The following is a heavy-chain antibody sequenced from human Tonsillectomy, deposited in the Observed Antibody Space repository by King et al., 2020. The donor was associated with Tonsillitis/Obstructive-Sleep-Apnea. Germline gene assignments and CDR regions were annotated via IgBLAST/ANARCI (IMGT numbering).Heavy chain of an antibody. V-gene: IGHV3-11*05. D-gene: IGHD3-10*01. Sequence: VQLVESGGGLVKPGGSLRLSCAASGFTFSDYYMSWIRQVPGKGLEWVSYISSSSNYTNYADSVKGRFTISRDNAKNSLYLQMNSLRAEDTAVYYCAGYLMDYYASGSYYNYYFDYWGQGTLVTVSS. CDR1: GFTFSDYY. J-gene: IGHJ4*02. CDR3: AGYLMDYYASGSYYNYYFDY. CDR2: ISSSSNYT.